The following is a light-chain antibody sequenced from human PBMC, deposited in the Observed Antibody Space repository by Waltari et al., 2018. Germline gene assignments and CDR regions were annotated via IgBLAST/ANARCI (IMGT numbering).Light chain of an antibody. CDR3: QNYVRLPAT. CDR1: QGVGRS. CDR2: DAS. Sequence: EIVLTQSPGTLSLSPGERATLSCRASQGVGRSLVWYQQKPGPAPRLLIYDASTRATGIPDRFSGSGSGTDFSLTISRLEPEEFAVYFCQNYVRLPATFGQGTKVEIK. V-gene: IGKV3-20*01. J-gene: IGKJ1*01.